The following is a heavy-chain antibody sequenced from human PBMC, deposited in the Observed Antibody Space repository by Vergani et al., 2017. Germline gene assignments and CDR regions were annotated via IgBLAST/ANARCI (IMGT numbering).Heavy chain of an antibody. J-gene: IGHJ4*02. CDR2: VSGSSATP. CDR3: TKGSRGYTGYFFDY. Sequence: EVQLLESGGGLAQPGGSLRLSCAASGFSFPGYAMSWVRQAPGKGLEWVSSVSGSSATPYYADSVKGRFIISIDNSKNTLHLQMNSLRADDTAVYYCTKGSRGYTGYFFDYWGQGTLATVSS. D-gene: IGHD5-12*01. CDR1: GFSFPGYA. V-gene: IGHV3-23*01.